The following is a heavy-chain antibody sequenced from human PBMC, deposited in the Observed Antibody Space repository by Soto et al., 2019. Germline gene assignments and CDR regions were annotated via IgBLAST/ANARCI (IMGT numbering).Heavy chain of an antibody. CDR3: AKDGVAVAAD. J-gene: IGHJ4*02. D-gene: IGHD6-19*01. CDR1: GFTLSSYW. Sequence: EVQLVESGGGLVRPGGSLRLSCAASGFTLSSYWMSWVRQAPGKGLEWVANLNQDGREKNYVDSVKGRFTISRDNAKNSLYLHMNSLRAEDTAVYYCAKDGVAVAADWGQGTLVTVSS. V-gene: IGHV3-7*01. CDR2: LNQDGREK.